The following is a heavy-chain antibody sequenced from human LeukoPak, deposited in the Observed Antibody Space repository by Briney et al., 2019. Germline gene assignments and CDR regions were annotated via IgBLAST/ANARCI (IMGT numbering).Heavy chain of an antibody. CDR2: IRYDGSNK. CDR3: AKAESLKEYHLDY. Sequence: GGCLRFSCAASGFTFISYGMHWVRQAPGKGLEWVAFIRYDGSNKYYADSVKGRFTISRDNSKNTLYLQMNSLRAEDTAVYYCAKAESLKEYHLDYWGQGTLVTVSS. D-gene: IGHD2-2*01. V-gene: IGHV3-30*02. CDR1: GFTFISYG. J-gene: IGHJ4*02.